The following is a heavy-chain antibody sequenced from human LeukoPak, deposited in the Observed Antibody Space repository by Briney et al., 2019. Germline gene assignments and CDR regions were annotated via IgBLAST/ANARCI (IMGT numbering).Heavy chain of an antibody. CDR1: GYSFSSYW. V-gene: IGHV5-51*01. CDR2: IFPGDSDT. J-gene: IGHJ4*02. CDR3: ARSMVRGAYYEFDY. D-gene: IGHD3-10*01. Sequence: GESLKISCKGSGYSFSSYWIGWVRQMPGKGLEWMGIIFPGDSDTRYSPSFQGQVIISADKSISTAYLQWSSLKASDTAMYYCARSMVRGAYYEFDYWGQGTLVTVSS.